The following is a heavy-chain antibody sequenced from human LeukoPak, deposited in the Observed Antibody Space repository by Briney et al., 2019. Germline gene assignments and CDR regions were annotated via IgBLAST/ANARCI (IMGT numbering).Heavy chain of an antibody. CDR3: ARACREMATIGDYFDY. J-gene: IGHJ4*02. CDR2: THYSGST. CDR1: DGSITLTSHY. V-gene: IGHV4-30-4*01. D-gene: IGHD5-24*01. Sequence: PSETLSLTCTVSDGSITLTSHYWGWIRQPPGKGLEWIGYTHYSGSTYYNPSLKSRVTISVDTSKNQFSLKLSSLTAADTAVYYCARACREMATIGDYFDYWGQGTLVTVSS.